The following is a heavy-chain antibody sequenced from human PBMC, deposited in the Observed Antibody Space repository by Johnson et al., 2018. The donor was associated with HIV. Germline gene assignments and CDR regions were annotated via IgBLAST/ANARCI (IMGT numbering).Heavy chain of an antibody. CDR2: ISWNGGST. CDR3: AGVGGDCSGGSCYRWGTFDI. Sequence: VQLVESGGGVVRPGGSLRLSCAASGFTFDDYGMSWVRQVPGKGLEWVSGISWNGGSTGYADSVRGRFPIPRDNAKNSLELQMNSLSAEDTAVYYCAGVGGDCSGGSCYRWGTFDIWGQGTMVTVSS. J-gene: IGHJ3*02. D-gene: IGHD2-15*01. CDR1: GFTFDDYG. V-gene: IGHV3-20*04.